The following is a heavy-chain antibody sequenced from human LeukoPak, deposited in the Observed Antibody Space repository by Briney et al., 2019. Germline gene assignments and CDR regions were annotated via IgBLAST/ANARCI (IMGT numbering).Heavy chain of an antibody. CDR1: GGSFSGYY. Sequence: SETLSLTCAVYGGSFSGYYWSWIRQSPGKGLEWIGEINHSGSTNYNPSLKSRVTISVDTSKNQFSLKLNPVTAADTAVYYCARRRQYDSSLFWNFDLWGRGTLVTVSS. J-gene: IGHJ2*01. V-gene: IGHV4-34*01. CDR3: ARRRQYDSSLFWNFDL. CDR2: INHSGST. D-gene: IGHD6-6*01.